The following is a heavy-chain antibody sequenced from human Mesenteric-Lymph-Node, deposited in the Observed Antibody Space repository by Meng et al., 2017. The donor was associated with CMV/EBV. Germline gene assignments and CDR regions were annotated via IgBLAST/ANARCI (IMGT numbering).Heavy chain of an antibody. Sequence: SETLSLTCTVSGGSVSSGSYYWGWIRQPPGKGLEWIGTIYYTGSSFYNPSLTSLKSRVTISIDTSKNQLSLTLNSVTAADTAVYYCARIPSAAAINSWGQGILVTVSS. D-gene: IGHD2-2*01. CDR2: IYYTGSS. CDR3: ARIPSAAAINS. J-gene: IGHJ4*02. CDR1: GGSVSSGSYY. V-gene: IGHV4-39*01.